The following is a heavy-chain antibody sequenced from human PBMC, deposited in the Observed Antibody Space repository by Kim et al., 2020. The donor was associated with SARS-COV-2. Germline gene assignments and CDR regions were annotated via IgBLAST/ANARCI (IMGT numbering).Heavy chain of an antibody. Sequence: SETLSLTCTVSGGSISSSSYYWGWIRQPPGKGLEWIGSIYYSGSTYYNPSLKSRVTISVDTSKNQFSLKLSSVTAADTAVYYCARRLDPIAARRPYYYYGMDVWGQGTTVTVSS. CDR2: IYYSGST. J-gene: IGHJ6*02. D-gene: IGHD6-6*01. CDR3: ARRLDPIAARRPYYYYGMDV. CDR1: GGSISSSSYY. V-gene: IGHV4-39*01.